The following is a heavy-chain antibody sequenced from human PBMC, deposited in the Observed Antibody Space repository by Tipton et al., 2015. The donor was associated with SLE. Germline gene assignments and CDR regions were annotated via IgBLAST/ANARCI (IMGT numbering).Heavy chain of an antibody. CDR2: IDYRGST. CDR3: VREPLLYDDYGGGFDP. CDR1: GGSIGSSNFY. J-gene: IGHJ5*02. Sequence: LRLSCTVSGGSIGSSNFYWGWIRQPPGKGLEWIGNIDYRGSTHDNPSLKSRVTTSVDTSKNQFSLNLSSMSAADTAVYYCVREPLLYDDYGGGFDPWGQATLVTDS. D-gene: IGHD4-23*01. V-gene: IGHV4-39*07.